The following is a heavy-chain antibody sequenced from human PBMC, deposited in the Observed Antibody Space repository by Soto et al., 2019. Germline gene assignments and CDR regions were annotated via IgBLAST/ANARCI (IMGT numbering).Heavy chain of an antibody. CDR3: ARDPSYYGMDV. CDR1: GYTFTSYA. CDR2: INAGNGNT. J-gene: IGHJ6*02. V-gene: IGHV1-3*05. Sequence: QVQLVQSGAEEKKPGASVKVSCKASGYTFTSYAMHWVRQAPGQRLEWRGWINAGNGNTKYPQKFQGRVTITRDTAASTAYMELSSLRAEDTAVYYCARDPSYYGMDVWGQGTTVTVSS.